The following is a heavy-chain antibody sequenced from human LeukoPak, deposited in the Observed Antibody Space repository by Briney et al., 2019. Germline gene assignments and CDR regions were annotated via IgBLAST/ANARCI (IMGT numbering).Heavy chain of an antibody. J-gene: IGHJ4*02. CDR2: INPNSGGT. Sequence: ASVKVSCKASGYTFTGYYIHWVRQAPGQGLECVGWINPNSGGTNYAQKFQGRVTMTRDTSISTAYMELSRLRSDDTAVYYCARGYDFWSGYSEGGYWGQGTLVTVSS. CDR1: GYTFTGYY. D-gene: IGHD3-3*01. CDR3: ARGYDFWSGYSEGGY. V-gene: IGHV1-2*02.